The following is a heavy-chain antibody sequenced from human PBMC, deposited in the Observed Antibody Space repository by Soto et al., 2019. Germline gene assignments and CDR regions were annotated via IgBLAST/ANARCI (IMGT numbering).Heavy chain of an antibody. V-gene: IGHV4-34*01. CDR2: INHSGST. Sequence: SETLSLTCAVYGGSFSGYYWSWIRQPPGKGLEWIGEINHSGSTNYNPSLKSRVTISVDTSKNQFSLKLSSVTAADTAVYYCARGARPPTEYYYYYMDVWGKGTTVPVSS. J-gene: IGHJ6*03. CDR3: ARGARPPTEYYYYYMDV. CDR1: GGSFSGYY. D-gene: IGHD6-6*01.